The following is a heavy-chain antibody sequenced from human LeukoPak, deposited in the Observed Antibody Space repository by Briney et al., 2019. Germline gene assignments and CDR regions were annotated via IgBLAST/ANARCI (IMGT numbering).Heavy chain of an antibody. CDR3: AKDISGSPYYFDY. V-gene: IGHV3-7*01. CDR1: GFTFTNYW. CDR2: IKQDGSEK. Sequence: GGSLRLSCAASGFTFTNYWMSWVRQAPGKGLEWVANIKQDGSEKFYVDSVKGRFTISRDNAKNSVYLQMNSLRAEDTAVYYCAKDISGSPYYFDYWGQGTLVTVSS. D-gene: IGHD1-26*01. J-gene: IGHJ4*02.